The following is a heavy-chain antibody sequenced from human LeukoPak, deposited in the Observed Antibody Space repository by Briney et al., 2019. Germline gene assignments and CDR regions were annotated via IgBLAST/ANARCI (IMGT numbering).Heavy chain of an antibody. V-gene: IGHV3-74*01. Sequence: PGGSPRLSCAASGFTFSSYSMHWVRQAPGKGLVWVSSINSDGSTTTYADSVKGRFTISRDNAKNMVYLQMNSLRAEDTAVYYCARAFGSGSQVINYFDFWGQGTLVTVSS. J-gene: IGHJ4*02. CDR1: GFTFSSYS. CDR3: ARAFGSGSQVINYFDF. D-gene: IGHD3-10*01. CDR2: INSDGSTT.